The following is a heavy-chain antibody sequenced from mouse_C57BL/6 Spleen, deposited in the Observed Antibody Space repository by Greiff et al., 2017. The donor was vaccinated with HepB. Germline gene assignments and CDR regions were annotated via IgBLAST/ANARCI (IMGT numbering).Heavy chain of an antibody. CDR2: IDPGTGGT. Sequence: QVQLQQSGAVLVRPGASVTLSCKASGYTFTDYEMHWVKQTPVHGLEWIGAIDPGTGGTAYNQKFKGKAILTADKSSSTAYMELRSLTSEDSAVCYCTKSGAMDDWGQGTTVTVSS. CDR3: TKSGAMDD. J-gene: IGHJ4*01. CDR1: GYTFTDYE. V-gene: IGHV1-15*01.